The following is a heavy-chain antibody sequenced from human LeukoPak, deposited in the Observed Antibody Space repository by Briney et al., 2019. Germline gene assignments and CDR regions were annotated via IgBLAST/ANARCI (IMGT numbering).Heavy chain of an antibody. CDR3: AKDTAPLYYQH. V-gene: IGHV3-30-3*01. Sequence: GGSLRLSCAASGFTFSSYAMHWVRQAPGKGLEWVAVTSYDGSNKYYADSVKGRFTISRDNSKNTLYLQMNSLRAEDTAVYYCAKDTAPLYYQHWGQGTLVTVSS. CDR1: GFTFSSYA. CDR2: TSYDGSNK. J-gene: IGHJ1*01.